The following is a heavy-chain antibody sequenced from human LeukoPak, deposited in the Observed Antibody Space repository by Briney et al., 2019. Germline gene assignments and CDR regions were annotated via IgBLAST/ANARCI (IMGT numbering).Heavy chain of an antibody. J-gene: IGHJ1*01. CDR2: VSYSGST. D-gene: IGHD6-6*01. CDR3: AGHSSSPEWAF. Sequence: SETLSLTCTVSGASMTRWFWSWIRQPPGKGLEWIGYVSYSGSTKYNPSLKSRVTISDDTSKNQFSLKLNSVTAADTAVYFCAGHSSSPEWAFWGQGTLVTVSS. V-gene: IGHV4-59*01. CDR1: GASMTRWF.